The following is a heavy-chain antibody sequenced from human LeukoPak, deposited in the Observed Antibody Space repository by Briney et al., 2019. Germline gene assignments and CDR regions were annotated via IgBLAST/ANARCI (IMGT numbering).Heavy chain of an antibody. J-gene: IGHJ4*02. CDR2: INAGNGNT. CDR1: GYTFTSYA. Sequence: ASVKVSCKASGYTFTSYAMHWVRQAPGQRLEWMGWINAGNGNTKYSQKFQGRVTITRDTSASTAYMELSSLRSDDTAVYYCARDGTPLLWFGEYLYYFDYWGQGTLVTVSS. D-gene: IGHD3-10*01. CDR3: ARDGTPLLWFGEYLYYFDY. V-gene: IGHV1-3*01.